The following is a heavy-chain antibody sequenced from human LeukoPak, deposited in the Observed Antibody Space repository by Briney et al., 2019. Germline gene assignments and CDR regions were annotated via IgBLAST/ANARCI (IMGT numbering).Heavy chain of an antibody. J-gene: IGHJ4*02. CDR3: AKDVRAVRGWQIFDY. CDR2: INWNGGST. V-gene: IGHV3-20*04. Sequence: RPGGSLRLSCAASGFTFSSYAMSWVRQAPGKGLEWVSGINWNGGSTGYADSVKGRFTISRDNAKNSLYLQMNSLRAEDTAVYYCAKDVRAVRGWQIFDYWGQGTLVTVSS. D-gene: IGHD6-19*01. CDR1: GFTFSSYA.